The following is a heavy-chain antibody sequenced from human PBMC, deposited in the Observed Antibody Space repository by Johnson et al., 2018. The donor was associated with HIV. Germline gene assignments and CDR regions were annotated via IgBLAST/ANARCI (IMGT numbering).Heavy chain of an antibody. CDR3: ARDMSDSAWGDAFDI. CDR1: GFTFSSYG. D-gene: IGHD3-16*01. Sequence: HVQLVESGGGVVQPGRSLRLSCAASGFTFSSYGMHWVRQAPGKGLEWVAVISYDGTNKYYVDSVKGRFTISRDNAKNSLYLQMNSLRAEDTAVYYCARDMSDSAWGDAFDIWGQGTMVTVSS. J-gene: IGHJ3*02. V-gene: IGHV3-30*03. CDR2: ISYDGTNK.